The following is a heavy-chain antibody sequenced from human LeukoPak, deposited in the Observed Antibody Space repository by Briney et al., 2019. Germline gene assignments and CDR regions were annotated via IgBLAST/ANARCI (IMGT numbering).Heavy chain of an antibody. J-gene: IGHJ4*02. V-gene: IGHV1-18*01. CDR3: ARSPGITMIVVVITPFDY. Sequence: ASVKVSCKASAYTFTSYGISWVRQAPGQGLEWMGWISAYNGNTNYAQKLQGRVTMTTDTSTSTAYMELRSLRSDDTAVYYCARSPGITMIVVVITPFDYWGQGTLVTVSS. D-gene: IGHD3-22*01. CDR2: ISAYNGNT. CDR1: AYTFTSYG.